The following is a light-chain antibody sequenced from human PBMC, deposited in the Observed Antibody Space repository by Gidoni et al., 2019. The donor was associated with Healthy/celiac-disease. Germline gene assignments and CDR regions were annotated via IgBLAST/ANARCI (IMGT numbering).Light chain of an antibody. V-gene: IGLV2-14*01. CDR3: SSYTSSSTLVV. CDR1: RSDVGGYNY. Sequence: QSALTQPASVSGSPGQSITISCTGTRSDVGGYNYVSWYQQHPGKAPKLMIYDVSNRPSGVSKRFSGSKSGNTASLTISGLQAEDEADYYCSSYTSSSTLVVFGGGTKLTVL. CDR2: DVS. J-gene: IGLJ3*02.